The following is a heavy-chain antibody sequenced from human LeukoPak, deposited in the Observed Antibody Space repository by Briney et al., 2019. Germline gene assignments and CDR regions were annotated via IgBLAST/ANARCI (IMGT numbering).Heavy chain of an antibody. J-gene: IGHJ4*02. V-gene: IGHV3-53*01. D-gene: IGHD1-14*01. CDR3: ARGPGDYFDF. CDR1: GFTVRSNY. Sequence: GGSLRLSCAASGFTVRSNYMSWVRQAPGKGLEWVSVIYSGGSTYYADSVKGRFTISRDNSKNTLFLQMNGLGAEDTAVYYCARGPGDYFDFWGQGTLVTVSS. CDR2: IYSGGST.